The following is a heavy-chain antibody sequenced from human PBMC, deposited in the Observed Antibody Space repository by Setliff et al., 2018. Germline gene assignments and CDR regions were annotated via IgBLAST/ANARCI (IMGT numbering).Heavy chain of an antibody. V-gene: IGHV4-31*01. CDR3: ASWGSAIGFDM. D-gene: IGHD3-16*01. Sequence: SETLSLTCTVSGDSIMSPTYTWTWIRQLPGKGLEWIGYISRSGSTSYNSSLKRQITISLDTSKNQFSLKMNSVTAADTAVYYCASWGSAIGFDMWGQGTMVTVSS. CDR2: ISRSGST. CDR1: GDSIMSPTYT. J-gene: IGHJ3*02.